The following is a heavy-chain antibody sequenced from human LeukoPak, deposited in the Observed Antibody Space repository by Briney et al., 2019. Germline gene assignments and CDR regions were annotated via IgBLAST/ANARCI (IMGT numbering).Heavy chain of an antibody. V-gene: IGHV4-59*08. J-gene: IGHJ4*02. CDR2: IYYSGST. CDR1: GGSISSYY. D-gene: IGHD2-21*02. Sequence: SETLSLTCTVSGGSISSYYWSWIRQPPGKGLEWIGYIYYSGSTNYNPSLKSRVTISVDTSKNQFPLKLSSVTAADTAVYYCARLGDCGGDCYTFDYWGQGTLVTVSS. CDR3: ARLGDCGGDCYTFDY.